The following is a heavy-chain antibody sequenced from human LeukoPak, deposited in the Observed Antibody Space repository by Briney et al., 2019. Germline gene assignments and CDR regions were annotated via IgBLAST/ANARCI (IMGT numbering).Heavy chain of an antibody. CDR3: ARAVGGDGSGSL. CDR2: IHYSGST. CDR1: GGSISSSSYY. J-gene: IGHJ4*02. D-gene: IGHD3-10*01. Sequence: SETLSLTCTVSGGSISSSSYYWGWIRQPPGKGLEWIGSIHYSGSTNYNPSLKSRVTISVDTSKNQFSLKLSSVTAADTAVYYCARAVGGDGSGSLWGPGTLVTVSS. V-gene: IGHV4-39*07.